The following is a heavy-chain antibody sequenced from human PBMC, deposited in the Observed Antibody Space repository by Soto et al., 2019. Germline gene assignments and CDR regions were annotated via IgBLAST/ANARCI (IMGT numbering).Heavy chain of an antibody. Sequence: PSETLSLTCTVSGGSISSGGYYWSWIRQHPGKGLEWIGYIYYSGSTYYNPSLKSRVTISVDTSKNQFSLKLSSVTAADTAVYYCARYTRVFGMDVGGQGTTVTVSS. D-gene: IGHD1-20*01. CDR1: GGSISSGGYY. J-gene: IGHJ6*02. CDR3: ARYTRVFGMDV. CDR2: IYYSGST. V-gene: IGHV4-31*03.